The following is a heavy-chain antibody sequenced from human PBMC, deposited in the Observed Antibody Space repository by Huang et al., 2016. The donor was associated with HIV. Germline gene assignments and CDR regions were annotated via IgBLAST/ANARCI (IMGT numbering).Heavy chain of an antibody. CDR2: NNSDGRST. Sequence: EVQLVESGGGLVQPGGSLRLSCAASGFSISSYWMHWVRQAPGKGLVGVSRNNSDGRSTSDADSVKGRFTISRDNAKHTLYLKMNSLGAEDTAVYYCARDPRIQSWLNFFDYWGQGTLVSVSS. CDR1: GFSISSYW. V-gene: IGHV3-74*01. D-gene: IGHD3-22*01. CDR3: ARDPRIQSWLNFFDY. J-gene: IGHJ4*02.